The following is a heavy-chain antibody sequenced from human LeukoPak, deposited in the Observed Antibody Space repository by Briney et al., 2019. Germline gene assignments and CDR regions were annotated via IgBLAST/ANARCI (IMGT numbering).Heavy chain of an antibody. CDR1: GFTFSNYW. J-gene: IGHJ6*03. V-gene: IGHV3-74*01. CDR2: INSDGSST. CDR3: ARVSSGSYFGYYYYYMDV. D-gene: IGHD1-26*01. Sequence: GGSLRLSCAASGFTFSNYWMHWVRQAPGKGLVWVSRINSDGSSTSYADSVKGRFTISRDNAKNTLYLQMNSLRAEDTAVYYCARVSSGSYFGYYYYYMDVWGKGTAVTVSS.